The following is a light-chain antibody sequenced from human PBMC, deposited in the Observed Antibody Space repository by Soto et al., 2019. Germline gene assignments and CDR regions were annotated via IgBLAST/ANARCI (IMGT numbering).Light chain of an antibody. CDR3: QHYDPLSWT. CDR2: GAS. Sequence: DLPMTQSPSTLSVSLGDRIHITCRASEDIDTSLAWFQQRPGKAPKVLIAGASGLMNGVPSTFRGSGSGTEFALTISSVQKDDFPTHFCQHYDPLSWTCGKGTQV. CDR1: EDIDTS. J-gene: IGKJ1*01. V-gene: IGKV1-5*01.